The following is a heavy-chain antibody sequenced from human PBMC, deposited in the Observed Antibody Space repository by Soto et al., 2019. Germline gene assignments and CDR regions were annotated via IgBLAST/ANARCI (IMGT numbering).Heavy chain of an antibody. Sequence: QVQLQESGPGLVKPSETLSLACTVSGGSVSSGSYYWSWIRQPPGKGLEWIGYIYYSGSTNYNPSLKSRVTITLDRRKNQSTLKLSSVAAAETAVYYCAEFLFRRNVYENIAARGYFDYWGQGTLVTVSS. V-gene: IGHV4-61*01. J-gene: IGHJ4*02. D-gene: IGHD6-6*01. CDR3: AEFLFRRNVYENIAARGYFDY. CDR2: IYYSGST. CDR1: GGSVSSGSYY.